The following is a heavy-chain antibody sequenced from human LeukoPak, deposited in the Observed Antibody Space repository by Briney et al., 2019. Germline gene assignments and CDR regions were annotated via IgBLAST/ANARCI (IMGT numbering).Heavy chain of an antibody. CDR3: ATSRGSWPDYFDY. V-gene: IGHV3-48*03. CDR2: ISTSGSTI. D-gene: IGHD6-13*01. CDR1: GFTFSSYE. J-gene: IGHJ4*02. Sequence: GGSLRLSCAASGFTFSSYEMNWVRQAPGKWLDWVSYISTSGSTIYYADSVKGRFTISRDNAKNSLYLQMNSLRAEDTAVYYCATSRGSWPDYFDYWGQGTLVTVSS.